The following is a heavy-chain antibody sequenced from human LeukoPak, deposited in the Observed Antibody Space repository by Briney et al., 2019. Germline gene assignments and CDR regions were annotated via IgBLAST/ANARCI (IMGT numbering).Heavy chain of an antibody. CDR2: IYYSASI. CDR1: GGSISSSSYY. Sequence: SETLSLTCTVSGGSISSSSYYWGWIRQPPGKGLEWIGNIYYSASIYYSPSLKSRLTISIDTSKYQISLKLNSVTAADTAVYYCARFYYYDSSGYYPRYFDHWGPGTLVTVSS. CDR3: ARFYYYDSSGYYPRYFDH. J-gene: IGHJ4*02. D-gene: IGHD3-22*01. V-gene: IGHV4-39*07.